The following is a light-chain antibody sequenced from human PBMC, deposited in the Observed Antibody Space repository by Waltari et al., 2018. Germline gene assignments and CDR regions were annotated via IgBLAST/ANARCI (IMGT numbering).Light chain of an antibody. V-gene: IGKV3-20*01. CDR1: QSVSSSY. Sequence: EIVLTQSPGTLSLSPGERATLSCRARQSVSSSYLAWYQQKPGQAPRLLIYGASSRATAIPDRFSGSGSGTDFTLTISRLEPEDFAVYYCQQYGSSPPTFGPGTKVDIK. CDR3: QQYGSSPPT. CDR2: GAS. J-gene: IGKJ3*01.